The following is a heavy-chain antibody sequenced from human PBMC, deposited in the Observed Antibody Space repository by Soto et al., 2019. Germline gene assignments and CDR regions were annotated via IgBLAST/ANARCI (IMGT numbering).Heavy chain of an antibody. CDR3: ARTSRFDS. CDR1: GGSFRDYY. D-gene: IGHD6-6*01. V-gene: IGHV4-34*01. Sequence: QVHLQQWGAGLLKSSETLSLTCAVYGGSFRDYYWSWVRQPPGKGLEWIGQINHSGSTNYNPSLKSLFTISVDTSKHQFPLKRSSVTAADAALYYGARTSRFDSWGQGTLVTVSS. CDR2: INHSGST. J-gene: IGHJ4*02.